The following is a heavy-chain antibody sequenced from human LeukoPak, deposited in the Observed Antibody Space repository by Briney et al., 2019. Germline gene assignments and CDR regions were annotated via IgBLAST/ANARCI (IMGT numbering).Heavy chain of an antibody. CDR3: ARDRRRDPRDAFDI. J-gene: IGHJ3*02. V-gene: IGHV4-61*02. CDR2: IFSSGST. Sequence: SETLSLTCTVSGGSISSNNYYWSWIRQPAGKGLEWIGRIFSSGSTNYNPSLKSRVTMSVDTSKNQFSLKLSSVTAADTAVYYCARDRRRDPRDAFDIWGQGTMVTVPS. CDR1: GGSISSNNYY.